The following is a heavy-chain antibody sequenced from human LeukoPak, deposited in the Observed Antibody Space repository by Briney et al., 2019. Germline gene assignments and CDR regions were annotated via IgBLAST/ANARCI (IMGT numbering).Heavy chain of an antibody. CDR2: IWYDGSNK. CDR3: AKSGSYPQSLLYYYYGMDV. CDR1: GFTFSSYG. J-gene: IGHJ6*02. V-gene: IGHV3-33*06. Sequence: PGRSLRLSCAASGFTFSSYGMHWVRQAPGKGLEWVAVIWYDGSNKYYADSVKGQFTISRDNSKNTLYLQMNSLRAEDTAVYYCAKSGSYPQSLLYYYYGMDVWGQGTTVTVSS. D-gene: IGHD1-26*01.